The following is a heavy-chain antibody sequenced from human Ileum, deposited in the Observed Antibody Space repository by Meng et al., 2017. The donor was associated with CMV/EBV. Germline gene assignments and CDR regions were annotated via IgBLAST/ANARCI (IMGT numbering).Heavy chain of an antibody. D-gene: IGHD1-26*01. Sequence: EVQWVESGGGLGQPGGSLRLSCAASGFTIGNTYMNWVRQAAGKGLVWVSRLNSDGTSIAYADSVKGRFTISRDNAKNMLYLQMNNLRVEDTAVYYCTTTFEYWAQGTLVTVSS. CDR2: LNSDGTSI. CDR1: GFTIGNTY. V-gene: IGHV3-74*02. J-gene: IGHJ4*02. CDR3: TTTFEY.